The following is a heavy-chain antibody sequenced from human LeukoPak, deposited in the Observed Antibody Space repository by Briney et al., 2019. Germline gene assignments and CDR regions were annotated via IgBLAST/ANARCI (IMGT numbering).Heavy chain of an antibody. D-gene: IGHD2-15*01. J-gene: IGHJ4*02. CDR3: AKGSGGTYYSSFDY. CDR2: ISGSGST. CDR1: GFTFSNYG. Sequence: GGSLRLSCSASGFTFSNYGMSWVRQAPGKGLEWVSGISGSGSTYYADSVKRRLTISSDNSKNTLYLQVNSLRAEDTAVYYCAKGSGGTYYSSFDYWGQGTLVTVSS. V-gene: IGHV3-23*01.